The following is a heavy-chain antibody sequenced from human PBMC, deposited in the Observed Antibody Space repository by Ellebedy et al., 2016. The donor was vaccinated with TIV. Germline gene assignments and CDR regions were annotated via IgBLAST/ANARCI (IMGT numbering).Heavy chain of an antibody. CDR1: GFTFRRYW. J-gene: IGHJ5*02. CDR2: IYQDGSEK. CDR3: ARRGSYGDYAVQINNWFDR. D-gene: IGHD4-17*01. Sequence: GGSLRLSCAASGFTFRRYWMSWVRQAPGKGLEWVANIYQDGSEKYYVDSVKGRFTISRDNAKNSRYLQMNSLRVEDTAVYYCARRGSYGDYAVQINNWFDRWGQGTLVTVYS. V-gene: IGHV3-7*01.